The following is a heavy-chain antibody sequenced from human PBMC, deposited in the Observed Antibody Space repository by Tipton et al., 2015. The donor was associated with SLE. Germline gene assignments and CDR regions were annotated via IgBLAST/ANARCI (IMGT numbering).Heavy chain of an antibody. J-gene: IGHJ4*02. CDR1: GVSISINSYY. CDR3: ARTGYSYSFDY. D-gene: IGHD5-18*01. CDR2: IYTSGST. Sequence: TLSLTCTVSGVSISINSYYWSWIRQPAGKGLEWIGRIYTSGSTNYNPSLKSRVTMSVDTSKNQFSLKLSSVTAADTAVYYCARTGYSYSFDYWGQGTLVTVSS. V-gene: IGHV4-61*02.